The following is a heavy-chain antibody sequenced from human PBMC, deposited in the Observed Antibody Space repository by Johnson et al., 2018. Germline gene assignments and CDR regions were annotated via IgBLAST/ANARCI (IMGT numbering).Heavy chain of an antibody. J-gene: IGHJ6*02. CDR3: AKRAVWMGAMDV. CDR1: GFTFSTYA. CDR2: IWYDGSNK. D-gene: IGHD3-16*01. V-gene: IGHV3-33*06. Sequence: QVQLQESGGGVVQPGRSLRLSCAASGFTFSTYAMHWVRQAPGKGLEWVAVIWYDGSNKYYGDSVKGRFTISRDNSKNTVFLEMNSLRAEDTAVYYCAKRAVWMGAMDVWGQGTTVTVSS.